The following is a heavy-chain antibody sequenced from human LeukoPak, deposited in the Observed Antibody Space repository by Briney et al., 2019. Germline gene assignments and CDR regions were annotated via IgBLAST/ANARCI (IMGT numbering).Heavy chain of an antibody. V-gene: IGHV3-11*01. J-gene: IGHJ4*02. CDR1: GFTFSDYY. Sequence: GGSLRLSCAASGFTFSDYYMSWIRQAPGKGLEWVSYISSSGSTIYYADSVKGRFTISRDNAKNSLYLQMNSLRAEDTAVYYCARDHDGDSGYDNLYYFDYWGQGTLVTVSS. CDR3: ARDHDGDSGYDNLYYFDY. CDR2: ISSSGSTI. D-gene: IGHD5-12*01.